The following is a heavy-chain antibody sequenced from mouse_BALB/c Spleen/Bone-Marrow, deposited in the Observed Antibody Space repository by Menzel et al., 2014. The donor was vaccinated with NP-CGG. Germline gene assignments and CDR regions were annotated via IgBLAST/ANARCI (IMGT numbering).Heavy chain of an antibody. D-gene: IGHD1-2*01. CDR2: IYPRNNNT. Sequence: QVQLKESGPELVKPGASVKISCKASGYTFTDYYINWVRQKPGQGLEWIGWIYPRNNNTKYNERFKDKATLTVDTPSSTAYMQLSGLTSEDTAVYFCARGITTATFAYWGQGTLVTVSA. CDR1: GYTFTDYY. CDR3: ARGITTATFAY. V-gene: IGHV1-84*02. J-gene: IGHJ3*01.